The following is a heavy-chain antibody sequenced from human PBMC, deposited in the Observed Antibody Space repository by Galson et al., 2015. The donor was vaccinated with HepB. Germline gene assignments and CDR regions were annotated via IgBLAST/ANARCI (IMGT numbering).Heavy chain of an antibody. D-gene: IGHD5-12*01. V-gene: IGHV4-59*08. CDR1: GGSISSYY. Sequence: QVQLQESGPGLVKPSETLSLTCTVSGGSISSYYWSWIRQPPGKGLEWIGYIYYSGSTNYNPSLKSRVTISEDTSKNQFSLRLTSVTAPDTAVYYCARGAYSGYERGFHYWGQETLVTVSS. CDR2: IYYSGST. J-gene: IGHJ4*02. CDR3: ARGAYSGYERGFHY.